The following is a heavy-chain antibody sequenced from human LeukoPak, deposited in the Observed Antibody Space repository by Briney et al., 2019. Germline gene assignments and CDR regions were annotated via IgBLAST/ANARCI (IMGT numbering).Heavy chain of an antibody. CDR1: GGSISSSIYY. D-gene: IGHD3-10*01. J-gene: IGHJ4*02. V-gene: IGHV4-39*01. CDR3: ARLGMVRGVIITHFDY. CDR2: IYYSGST. Sequence: SETLSLTCTVSGGSISSSIYYWGWIRQPPGKGLEWIGSIYYSGSTYYNPSLKSRVTISVDTSKNQFSLKLSSVTAADTAVYYCARLGMVRGVIITHFDYWGQGTLVTVSS.